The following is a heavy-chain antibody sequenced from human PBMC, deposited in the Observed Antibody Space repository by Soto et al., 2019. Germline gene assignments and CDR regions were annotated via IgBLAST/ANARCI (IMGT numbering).Heavy chain of an antibody. CDR3: VRDFVGPGLDY. Sequence: QAGGSLRLSCATSGFNFRNFGMRWVRQAPGKGLEWVTFISFDGSIKYYPDSLKGRFTVSRDNSNNTLFLQMNSLDFEDTAIYFCVRDFVGPGLDYWGQGTLVTVSS. D-gene: IGHD1-26*01. J-gene: IGHJ4*02. CDR2: ISFDGSIK. V-gene: IGHV3-33*05. CDR1: GFNFRNFG.